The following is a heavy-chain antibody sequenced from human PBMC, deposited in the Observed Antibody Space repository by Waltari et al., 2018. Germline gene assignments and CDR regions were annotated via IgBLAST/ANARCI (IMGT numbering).Heavy chain of an antibody. J-gene: IGHJ4*02. CDR1: GGSISSYY. CDR2: IYHSGST. D-gene: IGHD6-19*01. CDR3: ARVGLALSFDY. Sequence: VQLQESAPGLVKPSETLSLTCSVSGGSISSYYWSWIRQPPGKGLEWIGYIYHSGSTNYNPSLKSRVTISVDTSKNQFSLKLSSVTAADTAVYYCARVGLALSFDYWGQGTLVTVSS. V-gene: IGHV4-59*01.